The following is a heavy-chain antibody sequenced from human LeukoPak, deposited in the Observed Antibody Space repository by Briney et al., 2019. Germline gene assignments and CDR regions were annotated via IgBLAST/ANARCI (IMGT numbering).Heavy chain of an antibody. D-gene: IGHD6-13*01. CDR3: ARDGLVGGSSWYEGYFQH. CDR2: RSYDGSKK. Sequence: GGTLRLSCAASGFTFSSYAMHGVRQAPGKGLEGVGVRSYDGSKKYYADSVKGRFNISRDSSKNTLYLQMNSLRAEDTAVYYCARDGLVGGSSWYEGYFQHWGQGTLVTVSS. V-gene: IGHV3-30-3*01. J-gene: IGHJ1*01. CDR1: GFTFSSYA.